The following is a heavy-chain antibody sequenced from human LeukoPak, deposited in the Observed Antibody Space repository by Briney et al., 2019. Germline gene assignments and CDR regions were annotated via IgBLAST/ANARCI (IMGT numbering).Heavy chain of an antibody. J-gene: IGHJ6*02. D-gene: IGHD3-10*01. Sequence: SETLSLTCAVYGGSFSGYYWSWIRQPPGKGLEWIGEINHSGSTNYNPSLKSRVTISVDTSKNQFSLKLSSVTAADTAVYYCARDREYYGSGNTAKYYYYGMDVWGQGTTVTVSS. V-gene: IGHV4-34*01. CDR1: GGSFSGYY. CDR2: INHSGST. CDR3: ARDREYYGSGNTAKYYYYGMDV.